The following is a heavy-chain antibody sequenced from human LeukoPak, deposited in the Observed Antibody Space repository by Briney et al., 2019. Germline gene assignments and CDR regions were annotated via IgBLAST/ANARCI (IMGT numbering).Heavy chain of an antibody. V-gene: IGHV4-30-2*01. Sequence: PSETLSLTCTVSGGSISSGGYYWSWIRQPPGKGLEWIGYVYHSGSTYYNPSLKSRVTISVDRSKNQFSLKLSSVTAADTAVYYCARNRGVLVLGVIYFDYWGQGTLVTVSS. CDR1: GGSISSGGYY. CDR3: ARNRGVLVLGVIYFDY. D-gene: IGHD3-10*01. J-gene: IGHJ4*02. CDR2: VYHSGST.